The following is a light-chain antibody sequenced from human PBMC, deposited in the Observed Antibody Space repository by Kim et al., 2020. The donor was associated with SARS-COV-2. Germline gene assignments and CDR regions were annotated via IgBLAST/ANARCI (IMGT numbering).Light chain of an antibody. Sequence: DIVMTQSPDSLAVSLGERATINCKSSQNVLYSSNNKNYLTWYQQKPGQPPKLLIYWASTRASGVPDRFSGSGSGTDFTLTISSLQAEDVAVYYCQQFYTGPRTFGQGAKVDIK. V-gene: IGKV4-1*01. CDR3: QQFYTGPRT. CDR1: QNVLYSSNNKNY. CDR2: WAS. J-gene: IGKJ1*01.